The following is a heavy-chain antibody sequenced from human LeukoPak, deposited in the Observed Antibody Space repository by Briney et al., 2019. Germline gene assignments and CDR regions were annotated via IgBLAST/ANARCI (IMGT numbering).Heavy chain of an antibody. V-gene: IGHV1-46*01. J-gene: IGHJ3*02. CDR1: GYTFTSYY. D-gene: IGHD6-19*01. CDR2: INPSGGST. CDR3: ARVSSGMRDAFDI. Sequence: ASVKVSCKASGYTFTSYYMHWVRQAPGQGLEWMGIINPSGGSTSYAQKFQGRVTMTRDTSTSTVYMEPSSLRSEDTAVYYCARVSSGMRDAFDIWGQGTMVTVSS.